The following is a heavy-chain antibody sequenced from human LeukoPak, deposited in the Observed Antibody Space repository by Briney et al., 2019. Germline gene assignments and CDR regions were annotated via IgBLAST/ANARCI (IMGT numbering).Heavy chain of an antibody. CDR1: GYTFTGYY. D-gene: IGHD5-24*01. Sequence: GASVKVSCKASGYTFTGYYMHWVRQAPGQGLEWMGIINPSGGSTSYAQKFQGRVTMTRDTSTSTVYMELSSLRSEDTAVYYCARVGRWLQDGYYFDYWGQGTLVTVSS. CDR3: ARVGRWLQDGYYFDY. CDR2: INPSGGST. J-gene: IGHJ4*02. V-gene: IGHV1-46*01.